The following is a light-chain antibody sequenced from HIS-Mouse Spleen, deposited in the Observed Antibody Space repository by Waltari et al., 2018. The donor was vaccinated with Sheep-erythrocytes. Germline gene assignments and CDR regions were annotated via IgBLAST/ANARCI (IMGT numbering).Light chain of an antibody. CDR1: QGISSW. Sequence: DLQMTQSPSSVSASVGDRVTITCRASQGISSWLVWYQQKPGKAPKLLIYAASSLQSGVPSRFSGSGSGTDFTLTISSLQPEDFATYYCQQANSFPPTFGQGTK. J-gene: IGKJ1*01. CDR3: QQANSFPPT. V-gene: IGKV1-12*01. CDR2: AAS.